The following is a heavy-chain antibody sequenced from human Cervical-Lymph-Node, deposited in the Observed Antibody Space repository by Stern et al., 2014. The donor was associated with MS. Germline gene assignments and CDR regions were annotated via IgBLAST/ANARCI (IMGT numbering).Heavy chain of an antibody. CDR1: GGSIISGSYY. Sequence: QAQLQESGPGLVKPSETLSLTCTVSGGSIISGSYYWTWIRQPPGNELEWIGYLYHRGTTTYNTSLENRVPISNNQTQNQFSLKVNSVTAADTAVYYCARDHGTSWFDYWGQGTLVTVSS. CDR2: LYHRGTT. D-gene: IGHD2-2*01. V-gene: IGHV4-61*01. CDR3: ARDHGTSWFDY. J-gene: IGHJ4*02.